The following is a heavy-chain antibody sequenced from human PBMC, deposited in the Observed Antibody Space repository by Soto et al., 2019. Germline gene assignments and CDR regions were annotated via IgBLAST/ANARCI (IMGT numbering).Heavy chain of an antibody. CDR2: IRGSGGPT. CDR3: VRDLLGSGGHFDY. Sequence: PGGSLRLSCAASGFTFSNYAMTWVRQAPGKGLEWVSGIRGSGGPTYYADSVKGRFTISRDNSKNILYLQMNSLRAEDTAVYHCVRDLLGSGGHFDYWGQGTPVT. J-gene: IGHJ4*02. D-gene: IGHD7-27*01. CDR1: GFTFSNYA. V-gene: IGHV3-23*01.